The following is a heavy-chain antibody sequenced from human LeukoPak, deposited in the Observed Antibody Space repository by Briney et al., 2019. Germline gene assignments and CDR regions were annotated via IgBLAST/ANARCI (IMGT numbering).Heavy chain of an antibody. Sequence: ASVKVSCKASGYTFTGYYMHWVRQAPGQGLEWMGRINPNSGGTNYAQKFQGRVTMTRDTSISTAYMELSRLRSDDTAVYYCARAGDYDFWSGYYTYWFDPWGQGTLVTVSS. CDR3: ARAGDYDFWSGYYTYWFDP. J-gene: IGHJ5*02. D-gene: IGHD3-3*01. V-gene: IGHV1-2*06. CDR2: INPNSGGT. CDR1: GYTFTGYY.